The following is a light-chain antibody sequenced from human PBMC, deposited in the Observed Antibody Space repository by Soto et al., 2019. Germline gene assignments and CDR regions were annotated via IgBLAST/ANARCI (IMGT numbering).Light chain of an antibody. CDR1: SSDVGGYNF. V-gene: IGLV2-14*03. Sequence: QSALTHPASVSGSPGQSITISCTGTSSDVGGYNFVSWYQQHPGKAPKLMIYDVTNRPSGVSNRFSGSKSGNTASLTISGLQAEDEADYYCSSYTNRNTLVFGGGTKLTVL. CDR3: SSYTNRNTLV. J-gene: IGLJ2*01. CDR2: DVT.